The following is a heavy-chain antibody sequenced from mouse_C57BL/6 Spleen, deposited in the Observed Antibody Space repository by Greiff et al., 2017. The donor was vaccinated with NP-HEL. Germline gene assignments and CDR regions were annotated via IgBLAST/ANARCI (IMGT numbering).Heavy chain of an antibody. CDR2: SLPGSGST. Sequence: VQLHQSGAELMKPGASVKLSCKATGYTFTGYWLEWVKQRPGHGLEWIGESLPGSGSTNYNEKFKGKATFTADTSTNTAYMQFSSLTTEDSAIYYCARLGRHYYYGTGFAYWGQGTLVTVSA. D-gene: IGHD1-1*01. V-gene: IGHV1-9*01. CDR3: ARLGRHYYYGTGFAY. CDR1: GYTFTGYW. J-gene: IGHJ3*01.